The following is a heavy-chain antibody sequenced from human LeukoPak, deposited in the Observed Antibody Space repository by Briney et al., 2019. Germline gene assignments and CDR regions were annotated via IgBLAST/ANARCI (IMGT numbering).Heavy chain of an antibody. CDR1: GGSFSGYY. Sequence: SETLSLTCAVYGGSFSGYYWSWIRQPPGKGLEWIGEINHSGSTNYNPSLKSRVTISVDTSKNQFSLKLSSATAADTAVYYCAREISSVYYDSSGYLDYWGQGTLVTVSS. CDR3: AREISSVYYDSSGYLDY. D-gene: IGHD3-22*01. CDR2: INHSGST. J-gene: IGHJ4*02. V-gene: IGHV4-34*01.